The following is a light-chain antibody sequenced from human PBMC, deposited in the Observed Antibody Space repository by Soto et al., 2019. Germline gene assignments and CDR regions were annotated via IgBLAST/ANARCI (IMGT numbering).Light chain of an antibody. Sequence: DVVVTQSPLSLPVTLGQPASISCRSTQSLVYSDGNTYLNWYQQRPGQSPRRLIYRVSNRDSGVPDRFSSSGSGTDFTLKISRVEAEDIGIYYCMQASNGPFTFGPRTKVDIK. CDR2: RVS. CDR1: QSLVYSDGNTY. J-gene: IGKJ3*01. V-gene: IGKV2-30*01. CDR3: MQASNGPFT.